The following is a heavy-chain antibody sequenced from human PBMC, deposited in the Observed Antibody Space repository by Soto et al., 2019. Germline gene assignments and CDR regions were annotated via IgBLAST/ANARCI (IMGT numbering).Heavy chain of an antibody. CDR2: IYYSGST. J-gene: IGHJ4*02. D-gene: IGHD3-9*01. Sequence: PSETLSLTCTVSGGSISSYYWSWIRQPPGKGLEWIGYIYYSGSTNYNPSLKSRVTISVDTSKNQFSLKLSSVTAAGTAVYYCARTMALYDILTGYYIGHFDYWGQGTLVTVSS. CDR1: GGSISSYY. V-gene: IGHV4-59*01. CDR3: ARTMALYDILTGYYIGHFDY.